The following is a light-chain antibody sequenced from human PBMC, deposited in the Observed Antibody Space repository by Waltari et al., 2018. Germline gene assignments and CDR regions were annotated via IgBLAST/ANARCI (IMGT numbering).Light chain of an antibody. CDR3: MQALQTPWT. V-gene: IGKV2-28*01. CDR2: LGS. CDR1: QSLLHRNGYNY. Sequence: DIVMTQSPLSLPVTPGEPASIPCRSSQSLLHRNGYNYLDWYLQKPGQSPQVLIYLGSIRASGVPDRFSGSGSGTDFTLKISRVEAEDVGIYYCMQALQTPWTFGQGTKVEIK. J-gene: IGKJ1*01.